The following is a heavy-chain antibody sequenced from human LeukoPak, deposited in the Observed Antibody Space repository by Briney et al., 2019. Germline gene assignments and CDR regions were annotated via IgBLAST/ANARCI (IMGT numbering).Heavy chain of an antibody. CDR3: ARGVFSSGWYGGYYFDY. CDR1: GGSISGYY. Sequence: PSETLSLTCTVSGGSISGYYWSWIRQPPGKGLEWIGYTSYSGSTNYNPSLKSRVTISVDTSKKQFSLKLSSVTAADTAVYYCARGVFSSGWYGGYYFDYWGQGTLVTVSS. J-gene: IGHJ4*02. CDR2: TSYSGST. V-gene: IGHV4-59*01. D-gene: IGHD6-19*01.